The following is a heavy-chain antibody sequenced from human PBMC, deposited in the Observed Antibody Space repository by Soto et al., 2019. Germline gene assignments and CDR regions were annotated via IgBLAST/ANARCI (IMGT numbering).Heavy chain of an antibody. V-gene: IGHV3-72*01. CDR3: TRRRNDGCIDY. CDR1: GFTFSDYY. Sequence: DVQLVESGGDLVQPGGSLRLSCAVSGFTFSDYYMDWVRQAPGKGLEWVGRSRNKANSYTTEYAASVKGRFTISRDDSKNSLNLQMNGLKTEDTAVYYCTRRRNDGCIDYWGQGTLVTVSS. D-gene: IGHD6-19*01. CDR2: SRNKANSYTT. J-gene: IGHJ4*02.